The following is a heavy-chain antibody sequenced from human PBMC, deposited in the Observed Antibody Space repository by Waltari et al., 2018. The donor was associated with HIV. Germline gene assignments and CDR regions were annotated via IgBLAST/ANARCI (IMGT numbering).Heavy chain of an antibody. CDR3: ATGGGTTSIQLYDLDV. CDR1: GYTLTELS. J-gene: IGHJ6*02. Sequence: QVQLIQSGAEVKKPGASVKVSCKVFGYTLTELSMHWVRQAPGKGLEWMGGVDPEDDATIYAQKFQGRVTMTEDTSTDSAYMELSSLTSEDTAVYYCATGGGTTSIQLYDLDVWGQGTTVTVSS. V-gene: IGHV1-24*01. CDR2: VDPEDDAT. D-gene: IGHD1-26*01.